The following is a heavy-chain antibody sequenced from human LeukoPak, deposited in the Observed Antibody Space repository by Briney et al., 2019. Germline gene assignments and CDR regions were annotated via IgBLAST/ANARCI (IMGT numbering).Heavy chain of an antibody. CDR2: IYYSGST. CDR1: GGSISSYY. V-gene: IGHV4-59*01. D-gene: IGHD4-17*01. Sequence: SETLSLTCTVSGGSISSYYWSWIRQPPGKGLEYIGYIYYSGSTNYNPSLKSRVTISVDTSKNQFSLKLSSVTAADTAVYYCARDRDYGDYLEAFDIWGQGTMVTVSS. CDR3: ARDRDYGDYLEAFDI. J-gene: IGHJ3*02.